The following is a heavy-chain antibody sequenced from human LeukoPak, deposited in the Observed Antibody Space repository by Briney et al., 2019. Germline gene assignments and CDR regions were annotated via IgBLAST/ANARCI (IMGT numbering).Heavy chain of an antibody. CDR3: ARGHELLWFGELLYRVRGYYYYYMDV. J-gene: IGHJ6*03. V-gene: IGHV1-8*01. Sequence: ASVKVSCKASGYTFTSYDINWVRQATGQGLEWMGWMNPNSGNTGYAQKFQGRVTMTRNTSISTAYMELSSLRSEDTAVYYCARGHELLWFGELLYRVRGYYYYYMDVWGKGTTVTISS. CDR2: MNPNSGNT. D-gene: IGHD3-10*01. CDR1: GYTFTSYD.